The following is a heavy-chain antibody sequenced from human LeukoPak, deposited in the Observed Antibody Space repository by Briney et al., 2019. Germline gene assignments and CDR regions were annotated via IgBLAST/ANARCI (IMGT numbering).Heavy chain of an antibody. CDR3: ARVEPSGILTGPFDY. Sequence: QPGRSLRLSCAASGFTFSSYGMHWVRQAPGKGLEWVAVIWYDGSNKYYADSVKGRFTISRDNSKNTLYLQMNSLRAEDTAVYYCARVEPSGILTGPFDYWGQGTLVTVSS. J-gene: IGHJ4*02. CDR1: GFTFSSYG. D-gene: IGHD3-9*01. V-gene: IGHV3-33*01. CDR2: IWYDGSNK.